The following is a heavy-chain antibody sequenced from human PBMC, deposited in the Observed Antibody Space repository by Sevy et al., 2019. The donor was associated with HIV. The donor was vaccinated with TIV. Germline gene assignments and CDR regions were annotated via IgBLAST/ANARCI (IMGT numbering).Heavy chain of an antibody. D-gene: IGHD1-26*01. CDR2: IIPSGIT. CDR1: GGSFSGYY. J-gene: IGHJ4*02. CDR3: ARGQWEHPY. V-gene: IGHV4-34*01. Sequence: SETLSLTCAVYGGSFSGYYWSWIRQPPGKGLEWIGEIIPSGITNYNPSLKSRGTISIDTSKNQFSLKVKSVTAADTAIYYCARGQWEHPYWGQGTQVTVSS.